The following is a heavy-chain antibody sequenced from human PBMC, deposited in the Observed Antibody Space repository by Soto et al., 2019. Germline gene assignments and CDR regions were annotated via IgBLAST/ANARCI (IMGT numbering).Heavy chain of an antibody. CDR2: IIPIFGTA. CDR1: GGTFSSYA. CDR3: ARENCSGSSCYARPDY. J-gene: IGHJ4*02. Sequence: ASVKVSCKASGGTFSSYAISWVRQAPGQGLQWMGGIIPIFGTANYAQKFQGRVTITADESTSTAYMELSSLRSEDTAVYYCARENCSGSSCYARPDYWGPRTLVTVSS. D-gene: IGHD2-15*01. V-gene: IGHV1-69*13.